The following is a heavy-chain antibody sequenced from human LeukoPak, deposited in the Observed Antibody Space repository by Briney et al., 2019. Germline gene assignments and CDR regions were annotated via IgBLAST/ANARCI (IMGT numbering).Heavy chain of an antibody. Sequence: GGSLRLSCAASGFTFSNAWMSWVRQAPGKGLEWVGRIKSKNDGGTTDYAAPVKGRFTISRDDSKNTLYLQMNSLKTEDTAVYYCTTDWFDPWGQGTLVTVSS. J-gene: IGHJ5*02. V-gene: IGHV3-15*01. CDR3: TTDWFDP. CDR1: GFTFSNAW. CDR2: IKSKNDGGTT.